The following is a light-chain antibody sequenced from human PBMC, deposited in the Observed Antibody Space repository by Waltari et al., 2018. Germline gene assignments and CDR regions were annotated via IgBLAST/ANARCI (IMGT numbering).Light chain of an antibody. CDR2: ASS. CDR3: QQYHTYPWT. CDR1: QGVSTY. Sequence: AIRMTQSPASLSASTGDRVTISCRASQGVSTYLAWYQQKPGKAPSLLIYASSTLERGVPSKFSGSGSGTDFTLTISCLQSEDFATYYCQQYHTYPWTFGQGTKVEI. J-gene: IGKJ1*01. V-gene: IGKV1-8*01.